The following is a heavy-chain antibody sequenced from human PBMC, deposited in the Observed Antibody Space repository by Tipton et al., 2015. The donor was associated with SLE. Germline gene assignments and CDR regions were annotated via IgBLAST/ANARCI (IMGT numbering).Heavy chain of an antibody. Sequence: SLRLSCAGSGFSFSDYGMNWVRQAPGKGLQWVSHILNTGSPIYHADFVKGRFTISRDNSKNTLYLQMNSLRAGDTAVYYCATQLGLYYFDYWGQGTLVTVSS. V-gene: IGHV3-48*01. CDR2: ILNTGSPI. CDR3: ATQLGLYYFDY. D-gene: IGHD1-1*01. J-gene: IGHJ4*02. CDR1: GFSFSDYG.